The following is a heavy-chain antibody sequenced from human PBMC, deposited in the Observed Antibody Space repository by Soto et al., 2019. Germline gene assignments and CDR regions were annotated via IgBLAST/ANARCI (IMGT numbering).Heavy chain of an antibody. Sequence: PSETLSLTCAVYGGSFSGYYWSWIRQPPGKGLEWIGEINHSGSTNYNPSLKSRVTISVDTSKNQFSLKLSSVTAADTAVYYCAALAAAGTALNWFDPWGQGTLVTSPQ. D-gene: IGHD6-13*01. CDR3: AALAAAGTALNWFDP. CDR2: INHSGST. CDR1: GGSFSGYY. J-gene: IGHJ5*02. V-gene: IGHV4-34*01.